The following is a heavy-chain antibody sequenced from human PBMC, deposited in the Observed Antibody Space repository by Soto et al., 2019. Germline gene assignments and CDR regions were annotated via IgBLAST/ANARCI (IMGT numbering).Heavy chain of an antibody. V-gene: IGHV3-30*09. Sequence: PGGSLRLSCAASGFTFSSYAMHWVRQTPGKGLEGVAVISYDGSNKYYADSVKGRFAISRDNSKKTLFLHMNSLRDEDTAVFYCARDARPYSWNYFGCFDYWGQGTLVTVSS. CDR1: GFTFSSYA. CDR2: ISYDGSNK. CDR3: ARDARPYSWNYFGCFDY. D-gene: IGHD1-26*01. J-gene: IGHJ4*02.